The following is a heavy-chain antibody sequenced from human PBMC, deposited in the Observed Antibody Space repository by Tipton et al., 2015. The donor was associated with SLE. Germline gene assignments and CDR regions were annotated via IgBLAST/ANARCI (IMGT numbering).Heavy chain of an antibody. CDR3: ARSLVTVPKVWYFDL. CDR1: GGSFSGYY. V-gene: IGHV4-34*09. J-gene: IGHJ2*01. Sequence: TLSLTCAVYGGSFSGYYWSWIRQPPGKGLEWIGYIYYSGSTYYNPSLKSRVTISEDTSKNQFSLKLSSVTAADTAVYYCARSLVTVPKVWYFDLWGRGTLVTVSS. CDR2: IYYSGST. D-gene: IGHD4-17*01.